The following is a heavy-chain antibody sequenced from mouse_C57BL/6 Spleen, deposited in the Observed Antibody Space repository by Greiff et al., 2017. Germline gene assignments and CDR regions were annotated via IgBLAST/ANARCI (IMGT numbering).Heavy chain of an antibody. CDR1: GFTFNTYA. CDR3: VRRDGYYAMDY. D-gene: IGHD2-3*01. V-gene: IGHV10-3*01. Sequence: EVQLVESGGGLVQPKGSLKLSCAASGFTFNTYAMHWVRQAPGKGLEWVARIRSKCSNYATYYADSVKDRFTISRDDSQSMLYLQMNNLKTEDTAMYYCVRRDGYYAMDYWGQGTSVTVSS. J-gene: IGHJ4*01. CDR2: IRSKCSNYAT.